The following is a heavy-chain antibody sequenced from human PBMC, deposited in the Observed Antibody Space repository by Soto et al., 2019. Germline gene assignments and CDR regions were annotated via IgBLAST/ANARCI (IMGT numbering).Heavy chain of an antibody. J-gene: IGHJ4*02. D-gene: IGHD3-16*01. CDR2: IWHDGGNK. V-gene: IGHV3-33*08. CDR3: ARDGDVNTGFGKDY. CDR1: GFTFSSYC. Sequence: SCKASGFTFSSYCMHWVRQAPGKGLEWVAFIWHDGGNKFYAESVKGRFTISRDNSKNTLYLQMTSLSAEDTAMYYCARDGDVNTGFGKDYWGQGTLVTVSS.